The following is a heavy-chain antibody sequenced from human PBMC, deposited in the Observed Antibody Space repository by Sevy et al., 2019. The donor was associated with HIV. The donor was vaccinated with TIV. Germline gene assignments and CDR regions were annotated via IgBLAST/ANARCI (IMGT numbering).Heavy chain of an antibody. V-gene: IGHV3-30*04. D-gene: IGHD5-12*01. CDR1: GFTFSSYA. Sequence: GGSLRLSCAASGFTFSSYAMHWVRQAPGKGLEWVAVISYDGSNKYYEDSVKGRFTISRDNSKNTLYLQMNSLRAEDTAVYYCARYVEMATNTGLDYWGKGTMVTVSS. J-gene: IGHJ4*02. CDR2: ISYDGSNK. CDR3: ARYVEMATNTGLDY.